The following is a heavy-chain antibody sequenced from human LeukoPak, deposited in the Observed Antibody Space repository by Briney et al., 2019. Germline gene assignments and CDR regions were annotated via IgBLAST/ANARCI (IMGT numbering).Heavy chain of an antibody. D-gene: IGHD2/OR15-2a*01. CDR3: ARMSNSTNDAFDI. Sequence: ASVKVSCKASGYTFTNYAMHWVRQAPGQRLEWMGRINAGNGNTKYSQKFQGRVTITRDTSASTAYMELSSLRFEDTAVYYCARMSNSTNDAFDIWGQGTMVTVSS. V-gene: IGHV1-3*01. CDR2: INAGNGNT. J-gene: IGHJ3*02. CDR1: GYTFTNYA.